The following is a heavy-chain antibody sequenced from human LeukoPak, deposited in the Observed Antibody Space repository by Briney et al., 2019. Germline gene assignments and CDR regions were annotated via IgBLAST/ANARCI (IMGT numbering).Heavy chain of an antibody. CDR3: ARGLRGYYYYGMDV. J-gene: IGHJ6*02. V-gene: IGHV4-39*07. Sequence: SETLSLTCTVSGGSISSSSYYWSWIRQPPGKGLEWIGEINHSGSTNYNPSLKSRVTISVDTSKNQFSLKLSSVTAADTAVYYCARGLRGYYYYGMDVWGQGTTVTVSS. CDR1: GGSISSSSYY. CDR2: INHSGST. D-gene: IGHD4-17*01.